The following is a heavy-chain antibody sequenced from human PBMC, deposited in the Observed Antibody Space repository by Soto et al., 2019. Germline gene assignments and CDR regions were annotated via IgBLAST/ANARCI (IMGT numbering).Heavy chain of an antibody. CDR2: INHSGST. V-gene: IGHV4-34*01. CDR1: GGSFSGYY. Sequence: QVQLQQWGAGLLKPSETLSLTCAVYGGSFSGYYWSWIRQPPGKGLEWIGEINHSGSTNYNPSLKSRVTISVDTSKNQFALKLSSVTAADTAVYYCARGPRYNWKTGFDYWGQGTLVTVSS. J-gene: IGHJ4*02. D-gene: IGHD1-20*01. CDR3: ARGPRYNWKTGFDY.